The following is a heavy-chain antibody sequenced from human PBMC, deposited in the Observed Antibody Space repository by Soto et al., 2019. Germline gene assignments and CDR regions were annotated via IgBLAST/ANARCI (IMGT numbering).Heavy chain of an antibody. Sequence: SETLSLTCAVYGGSFSGYYWSWIRQPPGKGLEWIGEINHSGSTNYNPSLKSRVTISVDTSKNQFSLKLSSVTAADTAVYYCARTRIPPGPYYYDSSGYYQEYYFDYWGQGTLVTVSS. CDR2: INHSGST. V-gene: IGHV4-34*01. CDR3: ARTRIPPGPYYYDSSGYYQEYYFDY. J-gene: IGHJ4*02. CDR1: GGSFSGYY. D-gene: IGHD3-22*01.